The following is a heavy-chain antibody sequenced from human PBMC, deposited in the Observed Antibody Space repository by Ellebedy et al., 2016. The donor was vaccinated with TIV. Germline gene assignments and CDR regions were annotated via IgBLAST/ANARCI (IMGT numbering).Heavy chain of an antibody. J-gene: IGHJ4*02. V-gene: IGHV4-39*01. Sequence: MPSETLSLTCSVSGGSISNSGYYWNWIRQHPGKGLEWIGYIFHSGSTYYNPSLKSRVTISKDTSKNQFSLKLTSVTAADTAVYYCARRSSYWSALDFWGQGTLATVSS. D-gene: IGHD6-19*01. CDR2: IFHSGST. CDR3: ARRSSYWSALDF. CDR1: GGSISNSGYY.